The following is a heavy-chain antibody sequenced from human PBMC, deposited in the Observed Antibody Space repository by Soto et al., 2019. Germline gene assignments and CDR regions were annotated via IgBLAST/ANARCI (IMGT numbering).Heavy chain of an antibody. CDR3: ARAYGGYADY. J-gene: IGHJ4*02. V-gene: IGHV4-59*01. D-gene: IGHD5-12*01. CDR1: DGSISSYY. Sequence: QVQLQESGPGLVKPSETLSLTCTVSDGSISSYYWSWIRQPPGKGLEWIGYIYYSGSTNYNPSLKSRVTISVDTSKNQFSLKLSSVTAADTAVYYCARAYGGYADYWGQGALVTVSS. CDR2: IYYSGST.